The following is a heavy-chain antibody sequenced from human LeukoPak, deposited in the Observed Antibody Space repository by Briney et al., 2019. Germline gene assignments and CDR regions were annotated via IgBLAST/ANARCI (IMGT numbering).Heavy chain of an antibody. J-gene: IGHJ4*02. V-gene: IGHV1-8*01. CDR2: MNPNSGNT. Sequence: ASVKVSCKASGYTFTNYDVNWVRQATGQGLEWMGWMNPNSGNTGYAQKFQGRVTMTRNTSISTAYMELSSLRSEDTAVYYCARGALNYYDSSGYSVDYWGLGTLVTVSS. D-gene: IGHD3-22*01. CDR1: GYTFTNYD. CDR3: ARGALNYYDSSGYSVDY.